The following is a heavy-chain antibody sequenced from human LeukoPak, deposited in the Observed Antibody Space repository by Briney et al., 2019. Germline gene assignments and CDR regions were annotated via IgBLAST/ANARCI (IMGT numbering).Heavy chain of an antibody. CDR1: GFVFKNYA. CDR3: ARYCSSITCQTGQIDY. V-gene: IGHV3-30-3*01. Sequence: GGSLRLSCAASGFVFKNYAMHWIRQAPGKGLEWVTTISYDGGNKHYADSAKGRFTVSRDNSKNILYLQMNSLRAEDTAVYYCARYCSSITCQTGQIDYWGQGTLVTVSS. J-gene: IGHJ4*02. D-gene: IGHD2-2*01. CDR2: ISYDGGNK.